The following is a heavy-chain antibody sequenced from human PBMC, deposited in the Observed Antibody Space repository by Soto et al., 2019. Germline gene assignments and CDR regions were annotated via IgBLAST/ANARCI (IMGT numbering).Heavy chain of an antibody. CDR3: ARGRDNYYDSSGYIY. Sequence: ASVKVSCKASGGTFSSYAISWVRQAPGQGLEWMGGIIPIFGTANYAQKFQGRVTITADESTSTAYMELSSLRSEDTAVYYCARGRDNYYDSSGYIYWGQGTLVTVSS. V-gene: IGHV1-69*13. J-gene: IGHJ4*02. CDR1: GGTFSSYA. CDR2: IIPIFGTA. D-gene: IGHD3-22*01.